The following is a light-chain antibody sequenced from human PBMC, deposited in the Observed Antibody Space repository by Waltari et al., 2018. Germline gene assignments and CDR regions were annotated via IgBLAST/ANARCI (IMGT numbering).Light chain of an antibody. Sequence: QTVVTQEPSLAVSPGGTVTLTCASNTGAVTSNYYPSWFQLKPGQAPRAMIYGTNNQHSCTPARFAGSLLGGKAALTLSAAQPQDEAEDDCLLYYGGAQPWVFGGGTKLTVL. CDR3: LLYYGGAQPWV. CDR2: GTN. J-gene: IGLJ3*02. V-gene: IGLV7-43*01. CDR1: TGAVTSNYY.